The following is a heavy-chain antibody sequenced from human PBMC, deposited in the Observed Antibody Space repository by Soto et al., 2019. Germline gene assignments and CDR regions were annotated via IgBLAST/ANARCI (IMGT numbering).Heavy chain of an antibody. J-gene: IGHJ4*02. V-gene: IGHV1-18*01. CDR1: GYTFTSYG. D-gene: IGHD3-22*01. CDR3: ARDRRYYDSSGYYPSQYYFDY. CDR2: ISAYNGNT. Sequence: QVQLVQSGAEVKKPGASVKVSCKASGYTFTSYGISWVRQAPGQGLEWMGWISAYNGNTNYAQKLQGRVTMTTETSTSTAYMELRSLRSDDTAVYYCARDRRYYDSSGYYPSQYYFDYWGQGTLVTVSS.